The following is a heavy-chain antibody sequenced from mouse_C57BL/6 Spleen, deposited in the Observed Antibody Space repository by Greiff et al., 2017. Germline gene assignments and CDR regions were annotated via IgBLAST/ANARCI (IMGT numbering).Heavy chain of an antibody. J-gene: IGHJ1*03. CDR3: ARERDYDVNWYFDV. V-gene: IGHV1-64*01. D-gene: IGHD2-4*01. Sequence: QVQLQQPGAELVKPGASVKLSCKASGYTFTSYWMHLVKQRPGQGLEWIGMIHPNSGSTNYNEKFKSKATLTVDKSSSTAYMQLSSLTSEDSAVYYCARERDYDVNWYFDVWGTGTTVTVSS. CDR1: GYTFTSYW. CDR2: IHPNSGST.